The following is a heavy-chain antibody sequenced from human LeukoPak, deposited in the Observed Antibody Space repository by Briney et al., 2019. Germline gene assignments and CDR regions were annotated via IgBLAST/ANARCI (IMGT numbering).Heavy chain of an antibody. J-gene: IGHJ4*02. CDR2: ISSSSSTI. Sequence: PGGSLRLSCAASGFTFSSYSMNWVRQAPGKGLEWVSYISSSSSTIYYADSVKGRFTISRDNAKNSLYLQMNSLRAEDTAVYYCARYAYDSSGYPMYYFDYWGQGTLVTVSS. D-gene: IGHD3-22*01. V-gene: IGHV3-48*01. CDR3: ARYAYDSSGYPMYYFDY. CDR1: GFTFSSYS.